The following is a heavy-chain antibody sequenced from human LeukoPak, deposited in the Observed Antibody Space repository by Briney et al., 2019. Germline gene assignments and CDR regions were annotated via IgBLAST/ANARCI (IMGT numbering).Heavy chain of an antibody. V-gene: IGHV1-2*02. D-gene: IGHD3-9*01. CDR2: INPNSGGT. Sequence: ASVKVSCKASGYTFTGYYMHWVRQAPGQGLEWMGWINPNSGGTNYAQKFQGRVTMTRDTSISTAYMELSRLRSDDTAVYYCASINYYDILTGPANAFDIWAKGQWSPSLQ. CDR1: GYTFTGYY. J-gene: IGHJ3*02. CDR3: ASINYYDILTGPANAFDI.